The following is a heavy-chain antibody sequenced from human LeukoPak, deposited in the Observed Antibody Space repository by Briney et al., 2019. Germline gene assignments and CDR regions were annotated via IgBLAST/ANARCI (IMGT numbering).Heavy chain of an antibody. CDR3: ARVESSSSRGARWFDP. J-gene: IGHJ5*02. CDR2: ISSSSSYI. V-gene: IGHV3-21*01. Sequence: KSWGSLRLSCAASGFTFSSYSMNWVRQAPGKGLEWVSSISSSSSYIYYADSVKGRFTISRDNAKNSLYLQMNSLRAEDTAVYYCARVESSSSRGARWFDPWGQGTLVTVSS. CDR1: GFTFSSYS. D-gene: IGHD6-13*01.